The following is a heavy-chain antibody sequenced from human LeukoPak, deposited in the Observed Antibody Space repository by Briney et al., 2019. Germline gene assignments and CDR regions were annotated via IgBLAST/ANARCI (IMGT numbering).Heavy chain of an antibody. CDR1: GGSFSGYY. J-gene: IGHJ6*02. D-gene: IGHD6-13*01. CDR2: INHSGST. CDR3: ARDRRSSSWYYYYGMDV. Sequence: SETLSLTRAVYGGSFSGYYWSWIRQPPGKGLEWIGEINHSGSTNYNPSLKSRVTISVDTSKNQFSLKLSSVTAADTAVYYCARDRRSSSWYYYYGMDVWGQGTTVTVSS. V-gene: IGHV4-34*01.